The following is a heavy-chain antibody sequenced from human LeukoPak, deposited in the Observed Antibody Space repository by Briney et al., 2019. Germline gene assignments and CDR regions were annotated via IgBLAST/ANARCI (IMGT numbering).Heavy chain of an antibody. Sequence: SETLSLTCTVSGGSISSYHWSWIRQPPGKGLECIGYIYYSGSTNYNPSLKSRVTISVDTSKNQFPLKLSSVTAADTAIYYCARGVIAAGGNDFDYWGQGTLVSVSS. J-gene: IGHJ4*02. D-gene: IGHD6-13*01. CDR3: ARGVIAAGGNDFDY. CDR2: IYYSGST. V-gene: IGHV4-59*12. CDR1: GGSISSYH.